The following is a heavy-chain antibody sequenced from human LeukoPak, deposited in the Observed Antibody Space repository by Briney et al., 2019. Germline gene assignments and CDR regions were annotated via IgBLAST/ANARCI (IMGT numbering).Heavy chain of an antibody. D-gene: IGHD2-21*02. V-gene: IGHV3-30*02. CDR1: GFTIISYG. Sequence: PGGSLRRSFSAAGFTIISYGTDSGRQAPGKGLEWVAFIRYDGSNKYYADSVKGRFTISRDNSKNTLYLQMNSLRAEDTGTQSSMKDSSPLPAVTALVSWGQGTLVTVSS. CDR3: MKDSSPLPAVTALVS. J-gene: IGHJ4*02. CDR2: IRYDGSNK.